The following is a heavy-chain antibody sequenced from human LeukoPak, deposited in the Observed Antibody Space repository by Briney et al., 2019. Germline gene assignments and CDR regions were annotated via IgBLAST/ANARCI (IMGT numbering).Heavy chain of an antibody. J-gene: IGHJ4*02. D-gene: IGHD2-15*01. V-gene: IGHV3-23*01. CDR3: AKRRGYCSGGSCSIIGLDY. Sequence: GGSLRLSCAASGFTFTSYALSWVRQAPGKGLEWVSGISDSGGNTYYADSVKGRFTISRDNSRNTLYLQMNSLRAEDTAVYFCAKRRGYCSGGSCSIIGLDYWGQGTLVTVSS. CDR2: ISDSGGNT. CDR1: GFTFTSYA.